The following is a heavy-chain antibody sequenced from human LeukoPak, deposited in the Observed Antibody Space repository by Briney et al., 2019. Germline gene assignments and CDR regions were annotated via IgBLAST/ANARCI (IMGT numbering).Heavy chain of an antibody. J-gene: IGHJ5*01. CDR1: GGSISSYY. CDR3: ARSISGTRSKFDC. D-gene: IGHD1/OR15-1a*01. Sequence: SETLSLTCTVSGGSISSYYWSWTRQPPGKGLEWIAYIYYGGRINYNPSLKSRATMSIDTAKNQFSVNLTSVTAADTAVYYCARSISGTRSKFDCWGQGTLVTVSS. CDR2: IYYGGRI. V-gene: IGHV4-59*08.